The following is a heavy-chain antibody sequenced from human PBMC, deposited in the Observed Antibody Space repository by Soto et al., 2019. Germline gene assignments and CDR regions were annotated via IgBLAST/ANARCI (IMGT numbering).Heavy chain of an antibody. CDR2: IYYSGST. CDR1: GGSISSGNYY. D-gene: IGHD3-16*01. V-gene: IGHV4-30-4*01. J-gene: IGHJ3*01. CDR3: ARDGGVLTVDDFDL. Sequence: SETLSLTCTVSGGSISSGNYYWSWIRQPPGKGLEWIGYIYYSGSTYYNPSLKSRVTISVDTSKNQFSLKLSSVTAADTALYHCARDGGVLTVDDFDLWGQGTMVTVSS.